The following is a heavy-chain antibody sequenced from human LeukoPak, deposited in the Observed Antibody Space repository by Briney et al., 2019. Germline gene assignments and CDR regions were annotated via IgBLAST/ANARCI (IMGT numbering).Heavy chain of an antibody. D-gene: IGHD1-26*01. Sequence: SQTLSLTCTVSGGSISSRSYYWSWIRQPAGKGLEWIGRIYTSGSANYNPSLKGRVTISLDTSKNQFSLRLSSVTAADTAVYYCARAVGSSESNWFDPWGQGTLATVSS. J-gene: IGHJ5*02. V-gene: IGHV4-61*02. CDR3: ARAVGSSESNWFDP. CDR2: IYTSGSA. CDR1: GGSISSRSYY.